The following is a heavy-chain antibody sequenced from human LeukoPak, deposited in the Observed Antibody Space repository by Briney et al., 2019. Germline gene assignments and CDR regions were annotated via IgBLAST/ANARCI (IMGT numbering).Heavy chain of an antibody. D-gene: IGHD3-16*02. CDR1: GFTFSSYG. CDR2: ISYDGSNK. CDR3: AKGGPGDALYGNTFGGGIVKGGPLAY. J-gene: IGHJ4*02. Sequence: GSLRLSCAASGFTFSSYGMHWVRHAPGKGLEWVAVISYDGSNKYYADSVKGLFTISSDNSKNTLDLQMSSLRGEDTAVYYCAKGGPGDALYGNTFGGGIVKGGPLAYWGQGTLVTVSS. V-gene: IGHV3-30*18.